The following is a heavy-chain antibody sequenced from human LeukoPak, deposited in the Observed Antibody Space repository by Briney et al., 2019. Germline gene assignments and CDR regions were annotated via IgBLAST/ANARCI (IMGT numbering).Heavy chain of an antibody. CDR3: AKDWIQFNRIFDCVDS. J-gene: IGHJ4*02. V-gene: IGHV3-23*01. CDR1: GFPFETNA. CDR2: IGNTET. Sequence: GGSLRLACETSGFPFETNAMSWVRQAPGKGLEWVSTIGNTETFYADSVTGRFTISRDNSKNTVYLHMHSLRVEDTAVYFCAKDWIQFNRIFDCVDSWGQGTLVTVSS. D-gene: IGHD2-21*01.